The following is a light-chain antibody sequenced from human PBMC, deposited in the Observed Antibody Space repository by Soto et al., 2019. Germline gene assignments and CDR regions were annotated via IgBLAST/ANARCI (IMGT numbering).Light chain of an antibody. CDR3: QQRSNWIT. Sequence: IVLTQSPATLSLSPGERATVSCRASQSVSSYLAWYQQKPGQAPRLLIYDASNRATGIPARFSGSGSGTDFTLTISSLEPEDFAVYYCQQRSNWITFGQGTRLEIK. J-gene: IGKJ5*01. CDR2: DAS. CDR1: QSVSSY. V-gene: IGKV3-11*01.